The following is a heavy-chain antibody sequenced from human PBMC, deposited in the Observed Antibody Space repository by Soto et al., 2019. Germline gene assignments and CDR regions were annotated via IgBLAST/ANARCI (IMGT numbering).Heavy chain of an antibody. V-gene: IGHV3-21*01. CDR3: ARAANYGSGSYYSPNWFDP. Sequence: GGSLRLSCSASGLTFSSYSMTWVRQAPGKGLEWVSSISSSSSYIYYADSVKGRFTISRDNAKNSLYLQMNSLRAEDTAVYYCARAANYGSGSYYSPNWFDPWGQGTQVTVSS. D-gene: IGHD3-10*01. CDR1: GLTFSSYS. J-gene: IGHJ5*02. CDR2: ISSSSSYI.